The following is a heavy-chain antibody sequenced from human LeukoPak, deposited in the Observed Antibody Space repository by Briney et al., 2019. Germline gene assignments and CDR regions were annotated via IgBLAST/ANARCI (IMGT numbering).Heavy chain of an antibody. J-gene: IGHJ6*03. D-gene: IGHD6-6*01. CDR3: ARVSSSSLDYYYYYMDV. Sequence: ASVKVSCKASGYTFTGYYMHWVRQAPGQGLEWMGRINPNSGGTNYAQKFQGRVTMTRDTSISTAYMELSRPRSDDTAVYYCARVSSSSLDYYYYYMDVWGKGTTVTVSS. V-gene: IGHV1-2*06. CDR2: INPNSGGT. CDR1: GYTFTGYY.